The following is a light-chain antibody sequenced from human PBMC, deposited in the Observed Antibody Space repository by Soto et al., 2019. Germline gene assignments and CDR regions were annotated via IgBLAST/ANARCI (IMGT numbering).Light chain of an antibody. CDR2: KDN. J-gene: IGLJ2*01. CDR1: ALPKQY. Sequence: SYELTQTPSLSVSPGQTARITCSGDALPKQYAHWYQQKSGQAPVLVIYKDNERPSGIPERFSGSISGTTATLTISGAQAEDEADYYCQSADNIGTLVIFGGGTKLTVL. CDR3: QSADNIGTLVI. V-gene: IGLV3-25*03.